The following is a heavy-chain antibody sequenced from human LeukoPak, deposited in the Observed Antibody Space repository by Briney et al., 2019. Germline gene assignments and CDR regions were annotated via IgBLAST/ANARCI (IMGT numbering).Heavy chain of an antibody. V-gene: IGHV3-48*03. CDR2: VSGSGSTI. J-gene: IGHJ4*02. CDR1: GFTFSSYE. D-gene: IGHD3-10*01. Sequence: GGSLRLSCAASGFTFSSYEMNWVRQAPGKGLEGVSYVSGSGSTIYYADSVKGRFTISRDNAKNSLYLQMNSLRAEDTAVYYCAREWRVVRGVIVDYWGQGTLVTVSS. CDR3: AREWRVVRGVIVDY.